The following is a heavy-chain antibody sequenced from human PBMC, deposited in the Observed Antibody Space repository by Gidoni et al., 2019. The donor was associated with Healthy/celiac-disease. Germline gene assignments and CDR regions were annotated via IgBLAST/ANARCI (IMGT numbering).Heavy chain of an antibody. J-gene: IGHJ4*02. Sequence: QVQLQQWGAGLLQPSETLSLTCAVYGGSFSGYYWSWIRQPPGKGLEWIGEINHSGSTNYNPSLKSRVTISVDTSKNQFSLKLSSVTAADTAVYYCARGLPYYFDYWGQGTLVTVSS. CDR2: INHSGST. CDR1: GGSFSGYY. CDR3: ARGLPYYFDY. V-gene: IGHV4-34*01.